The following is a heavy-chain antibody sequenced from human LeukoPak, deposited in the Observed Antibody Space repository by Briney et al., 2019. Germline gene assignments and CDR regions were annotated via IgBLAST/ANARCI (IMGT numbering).Heavy chain of an antibody. D-gene: IGHD6-6*01. Sequence: PSETLSLTCTVSGGSINSGGYYWNWIRQHPGKGLEWIGYIYYSGSTYYNLSLKSRVTISVDTSKNQFSLKLSSVTAADTAVYYCARGPFSRSSGGVWYFDLWGRGTLVTVPS. V-gene: IGHV4-31*03. J-gene: IGHJ2*01. CDR3: ARGPFSRSSGGVWYFDL. CDR2: IYYSGST. CDR1: GGSINSGGYY.